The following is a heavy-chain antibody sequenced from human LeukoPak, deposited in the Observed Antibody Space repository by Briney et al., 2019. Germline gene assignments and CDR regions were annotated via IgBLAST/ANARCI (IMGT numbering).Heavy chain of an antibody. D-gene: IGHD3-10*01. J-gene: IGHJ6*02. CDR1: GGSFSDYY. CDR2: INHSGST. V-gene: IGHV4-34*01. CDR3: ARDRGGGSGSYYYYGMDV. Sequence: SETLSLICAAYGGSFSDYYWSWIRQPPGKGLEWFGEINHSGSTNYNPSLKSRVTISVDTSKNQFSLKLSSVTAADTAIYYCARDRGGGSGSYYYYGMDVWGQGTTVTVS.